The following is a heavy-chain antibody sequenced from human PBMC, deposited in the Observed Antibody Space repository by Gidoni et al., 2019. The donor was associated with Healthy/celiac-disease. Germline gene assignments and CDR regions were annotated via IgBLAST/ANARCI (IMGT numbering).Heavy chain of an antibody. V-gene: IGHV3-33*01. CDR2: IWYDGSNK. D-gene: IGHD4-17*01. CDR3: AREGVNGDYWGYFDY. Sequence: QVQLVESGGGVVQPGRSLRLSCAASGFTFSSYGMHWVRQAPGKGLEWVAVIWYDGSNKYYADSVKGRFTISRDNSKNTLYLQMNSLRAEDTAVYYCAREGVNGDYWGYFDYWGQGTLVTVSS. CDR1: GFTFSSYG. J-gene: IGHJ4*02.